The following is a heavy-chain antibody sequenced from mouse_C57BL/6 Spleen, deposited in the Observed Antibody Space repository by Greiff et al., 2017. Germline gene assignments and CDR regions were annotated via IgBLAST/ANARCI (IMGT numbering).Heavy chain of an antibody. Sequence: QVQLQQSGAELVKPGASVKLSCKASGYTFTSYWMHWVKQRPGQGLEWIGMIHPNSGSTNYNEKFKSKATLTVDKPSSTAYMQLSSLTSEDSAVYYCARSAYYSNYGAMDYWGQGTSVTVSS. V-gene: IGHV1-64*01. CDR1: GYTFTSYW. CDR2: IHPNSGST. D-gene: IGHD2-5*01. CDR3: ARSAYYSNYGAMDY. J-gene: IGHJ4*01.